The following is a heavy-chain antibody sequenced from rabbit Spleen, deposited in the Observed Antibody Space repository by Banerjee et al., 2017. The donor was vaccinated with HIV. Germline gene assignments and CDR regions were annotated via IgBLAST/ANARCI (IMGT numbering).Heavy chain of an antibody. CDR1: GVSFSGNSY. CDR2: IDTGSSGFT. V-gene: IGHV1S40*01. J-gene: IGHJ4*01. CDR3: ARDGAGGSYFAL. D-gene: IGHD8-1*01. Sequence: QSLEESGGDLVKPGASLTLTCIASGVSFSGNSYMCWVRQAPGKGLEWIACIDTGSSGFTYFASWAKGRFTISKTSSTTVTLQMTSLTAADTATYFCARDGAGGSYFALWGPGTLVTVS.